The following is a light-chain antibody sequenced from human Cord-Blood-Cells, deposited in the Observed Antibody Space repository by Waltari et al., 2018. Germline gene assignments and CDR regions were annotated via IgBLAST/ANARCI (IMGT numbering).Light chain of an antibody. CDR3: QQYGSSP. V-gene: IGKV3-20*01. CDR2: GAS. CDR1: QSVSSSY. J-gene: IGKJ4*01. Sequence: DIVLTQSPGTLSLSPGERATLSCRARQSVSSSYLAWSQQKPGQAPRLRIYGASSRATGIPDRFSGSGSGTDFTLTISRLEPEDFVVYYCQQYGSSPFGGGTKVEIK.